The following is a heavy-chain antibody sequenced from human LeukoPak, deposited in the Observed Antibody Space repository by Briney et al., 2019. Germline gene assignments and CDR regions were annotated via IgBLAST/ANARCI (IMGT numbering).Heavy chain of an antibody. Sequence: PGGSLRLSCAASGFTFSDYYMSWIRQAPGKGLEWVSYISSSGSTIYYADSVKGRFTISRDNAKNTLYLQMNSLRAEDTAVYYCARGVYYYERHPGQRYYGMDVWGQGTTVTVSS. J-gene: IGHJ6*02. V-gene: IGHV3-11*04. D-gene: IGHD3-22*01. CDR1: GFTFSDYY. CDR3: ARGVYYYERHPGQRYYGMDV. CDR2: ISSSGSTI.